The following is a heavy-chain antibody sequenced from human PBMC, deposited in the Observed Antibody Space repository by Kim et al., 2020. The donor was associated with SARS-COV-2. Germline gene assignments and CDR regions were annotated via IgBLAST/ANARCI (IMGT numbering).Heavy chain of an antibody. J-gene: IGHJ4*02. CDR3: AKRLTDGSGWYYLDS. V-gene: IGHV3-30*18. CDR1: GFTFSSHG. CDR2: LSYDASNK. D-gene: IGHD6-19*01. Sequence: GGSLRLSCAASGFTFSSHGMHWVRQAPGKGLEWVAGLSYDASNKHYADSVKGRFTISRDNSKNTLFLQMNSLVPEDTAVYYCAKRLTDGSGWYYLDSWGQGTLVTVSS.